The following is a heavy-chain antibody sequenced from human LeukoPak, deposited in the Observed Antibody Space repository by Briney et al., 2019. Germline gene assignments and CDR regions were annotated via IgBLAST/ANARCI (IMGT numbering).Heavy chain of an antibody. D-gene: IGHD5-18*01. J-gene: IGHJ6*03. V-gene: IGHV1-8*01. Sequence: GASVKVSCKASGYTFTSYDINWVRQATGQGLEWMGWMNPNSGNTGYAQKFQGRVTMTRNTSISTAYMELSSLRSEDTAVYYCARGRNAQLTYYYYYMDVWGKGTTVTISS. CDR3: ARGRNAQLTYYYYYMDV. CDR1: GYTFTSYD. CDR2: MNPNSGNT.